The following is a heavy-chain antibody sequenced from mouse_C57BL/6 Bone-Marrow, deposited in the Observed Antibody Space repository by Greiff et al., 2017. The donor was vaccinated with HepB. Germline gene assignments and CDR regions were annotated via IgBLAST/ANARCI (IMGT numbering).Heavy chain of an antibody. CDR3: ARSELYDGSSIFDY. Sequence: DVQLQESGPGLVKPSQSLSLTCSVTGYSITSGYYWNWIRQFPGNKLEWMGYISYDGSNNYNPSLKNRISITRDTSKNQFFLKLNSVTTEDTATYYCARSELYDGSSIFDYWGQGTTLTVSS. J-gene: IGHJ2*01. CDR2: ISYDGSN. CDR1: GYSITSGYY. V-gene: IGHV3-6*01. D-gene: IGHD1-1*01.